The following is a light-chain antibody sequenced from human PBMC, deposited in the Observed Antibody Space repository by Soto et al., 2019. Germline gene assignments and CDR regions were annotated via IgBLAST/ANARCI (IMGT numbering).Light chain of an antibody. CDR1: SSDVGGYNY. Sequence: QSALTQPASVSGSPGQSITISCTGTSSDVGGYNYVSWYQHHPGNAPKLMIYEDSNRPSGVSSRFSGSKSGNTASLTISGLQAEDESDYYCASYTTSHVVFGGGTKLTVL. J-gene: IGLJ2*01. CDR3: ASYTTSHVV. CDR2: EDS. V-gene: IGLV2-14*01.